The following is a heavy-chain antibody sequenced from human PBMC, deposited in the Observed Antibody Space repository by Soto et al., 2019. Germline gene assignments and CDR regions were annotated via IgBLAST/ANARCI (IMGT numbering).Heavy chain of an antibody. CDR2: ISWDGGST. V-gene: IGHV3-43*01. D-gene: IGHD3-22*01. J-gene: IGHJ3*02. Sequence: PGGSLSLSCAASGFTFDDYTMHWVRQASGKGLEWVSLISWDGGSTYYADSVKGRFTISRDDSKNTLYLQMNSLKTEDTAVYYCTTEDSSGYYPAGDAFDIWGQGTMVTVSS. CDR3: TTEDSSGYYPAGDAFDI. CDR1: GFTFDDYT.